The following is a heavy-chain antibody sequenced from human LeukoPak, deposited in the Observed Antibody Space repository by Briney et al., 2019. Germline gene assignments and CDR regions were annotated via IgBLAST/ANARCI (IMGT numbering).Heavy chain of an antibody. CDR3: ARRDSSRWREGSFDI. V-gene: IGHV4-59*01. J-gene: IGHJ3*02. Sequence: SETLSLTRTVFGGSISSYYWSWIRQPPGKGLEWIGYIYYSGSTTSFNPSLKSRVTISLDTPKNQFSLKLSSVTAADTAVYYCARRDSSRWREGSFDIWGQGTMVTVSS. D-gene: IGHD2-15*01. CDR2: IYYSGSTT. CDR1: GGSISSYY.